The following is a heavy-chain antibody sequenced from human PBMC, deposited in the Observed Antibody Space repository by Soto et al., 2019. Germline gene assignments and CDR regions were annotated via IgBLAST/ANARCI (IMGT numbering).Heavy chain of an antibody. V-gene: IGHV3-23*01. CDR2: ISGSGGSI. CDR1: GFTFSSYA. CDR3: AKLPKKKMGANTAHY. Sequence: PGGSLRLSCAASGFTFSSYAMSWVRQAPGKGLEWVSAISGSGGSIYYADSVKGRFTISRDNSKNTLYLQMNSLRAEDTAVYYCAKLPKKKMGANTAHYWGQGTLVTVSS. D-gene: IGHD1-26*01. J-gene: IGHJ4*02.